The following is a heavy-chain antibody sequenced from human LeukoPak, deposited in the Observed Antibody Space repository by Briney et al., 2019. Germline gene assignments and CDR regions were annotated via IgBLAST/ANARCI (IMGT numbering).Heavy chain of an antibody. D-gene: IGHD6-13*01. CDR2: IYYSGST. CDR3: AVAGYSSSWWLVDY. V-gene: IGHV4-59*12. Sequence: SETLSLTCTVSGGSISSYYWSWIQQPPGKGLEWIGYIYYSGSTNYNPSLKSRVTISVDTSKNQFSLKLSSVTAADTAVYYCAVAGYSSSWWLVDYWGQGTLVTVSS. CDR1: GGSISSYY. J-gene: IGHJ4*02.